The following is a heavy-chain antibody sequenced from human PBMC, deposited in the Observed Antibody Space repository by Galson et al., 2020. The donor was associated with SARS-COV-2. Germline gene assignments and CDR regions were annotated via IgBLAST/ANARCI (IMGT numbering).Heavy chain of an antibody. V-gene: IGHV3-48*03. Sequence: GGSLRLSCAASGFTFSSYEMNWVRQAPGKGLEWVSYISSSGSTIYYADSVKGRFTISRDNAKNSLYLQMNSLRADDTAVYYCARVPLGDYYYYYGMDVWGQGTTVTVSS. CDR3: ARVPLGDYYYYYGMDV. CDR2: ISSSGSTI. D-gene: IGHD2-21*02. J-gene: IGHJ6*02. CDR1: GFTFSSYE.